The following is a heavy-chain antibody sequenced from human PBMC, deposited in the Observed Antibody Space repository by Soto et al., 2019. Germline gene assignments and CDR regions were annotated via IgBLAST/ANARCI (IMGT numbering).Heavy chain of an antibody. D-gene: IGHD2-21*02. V-gene: IGHV4-34*01. CDR2: INHSGST. Sequence: QVQLQQWGAGLLKPSETLSLTCAVYGGSFSGYFWSWIRQPPGKGLEWIGEINHSGSTNYNPSLKSRVTISVDTSKNQFSLKLSSVTAADTAVYYCARRRLPIVVVTARPLDYWGQGTLVTVSS. CDR3: ARRRLPIVVVTARPLDY. CDR1: GGSFSGYF. J-gene: IGHJ4*02.